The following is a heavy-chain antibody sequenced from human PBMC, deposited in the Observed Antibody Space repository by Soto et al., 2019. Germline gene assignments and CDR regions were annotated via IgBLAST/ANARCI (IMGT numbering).Heavy chain of an antibody. D-gene: IGHD6-19*01. CDR1: GGSISSYY. CDR3: ARTEYSSGYYYYYMDV. Sequence: SETLSLTCTVSGGSISSYYWSWIRQPPGKGLEWIGYIYYSGSTNYNPSLKSRVTISVDTSKNQFSLKLSSVTAADTAVYYCARTEYSSGYYYYYMDVWVKGTTVTVFS. V-gene: IGHV4-59*08. CDR2: IYYSGST. J-gene: IGHJ6*03.